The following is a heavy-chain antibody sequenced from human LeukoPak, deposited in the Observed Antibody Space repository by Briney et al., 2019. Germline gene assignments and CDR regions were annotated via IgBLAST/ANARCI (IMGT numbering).Heavy chain of an antibody. Sequence: SETLSLTCTVSGGSISSGDYYWSWIRQPPGKGLEWIGYIYYSGSTYYNPSLKSRVTISVDTSKNQFSLKLSSVTAADTAVHYCAGELNYYDSSGYTNAFDIWGQGTMVTVSS. CDR3: AGELNYYDSSGYTNAFDI. CDR1: GGSISSGDYY. J-gene: IGHJ3*02. V-gene: IGHV4-30-4*01. CDR2: IYYSGST. D-gene: IGHD3-22*01.